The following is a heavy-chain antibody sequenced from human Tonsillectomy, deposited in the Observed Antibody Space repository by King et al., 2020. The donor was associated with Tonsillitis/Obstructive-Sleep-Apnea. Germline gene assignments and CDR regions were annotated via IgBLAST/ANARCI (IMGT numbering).Heavy chain of an antibody. CDR1: GFTFSSNG. V-gene: IGHV3-30*18. CDR2: ISYDGSNK. CDR3: AKELSAMYRGDFDY. Sequence: VQLVESGGGVVQPGRSLRLSCAASGFTFSSNGMHWVRQAPGKGLEWVAVISYDGSNKYYADSVKGRFTISRDNSKNTLYLQMNSLRAEDTAVYYCAKELSAMYRGDFDYWGQGTLVTVSS. J-gene: IGHJ4*02. D-gene: IGHD2-2*01.